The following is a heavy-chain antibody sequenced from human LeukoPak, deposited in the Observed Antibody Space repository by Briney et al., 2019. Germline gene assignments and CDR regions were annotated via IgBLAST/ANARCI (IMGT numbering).Heavy chain of an antibody. CDR1: GFTFNNYA. CDR2: ISGSGGST. V-gene: IGHV3-23*01. J-gene: IGHJ4*02. D-gene: IGHD2-21*01. Sequence: GGSLRLSCAASGFTFNNYAMSWVRQAPGKGLEWVSAISGSGGSTYYADSVKGRFTISRDNSKNTLYLQMNSLRAEDTAVYYCAKFAYCGGDCYSVVDYWGQGTLVTVSS. CDR3: AKFAYCGGDCYSVVDY.